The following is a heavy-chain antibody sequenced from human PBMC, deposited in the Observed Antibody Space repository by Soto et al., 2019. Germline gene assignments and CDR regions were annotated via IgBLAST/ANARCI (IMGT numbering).Heavy chain of an antibody. D-gene: IGHD3-10*01. CDR1: GDTFNFYT. V-gene: IGHV1-69*02. CDR3: ATSFGSGSRAFDY. Sequence: QVQLVQSGAEVKKPGSSVKVSCKASGDTFNFYTINWVRQAPGLGLEWMGRFNPILSFSNSALKFQGRVTLPADKSTNTAYMVLSSLRSEDTAIYYCATSFGSGSRAFDYWGQGALVTVSS. CDR2: FNPILSFS. J-gene: IGHJ4*02.